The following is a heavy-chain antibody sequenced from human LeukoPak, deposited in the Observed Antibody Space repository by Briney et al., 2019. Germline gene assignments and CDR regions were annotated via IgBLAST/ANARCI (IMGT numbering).Heavy chain of an antibody. CDR2: INWNGGST. CDR3: ARMRGSYGEEYYFDY. J-gene: IGHJ4*02. Sequence: GGSLRLSCAASGFTFDDYGMSWVRQAPGKGLEWVSGINWNGGSTGYADSVKGRFTISRDNAKNSLYLQMNSLRAEDTALYYCARMRGSYGEEYYFDYWGQGTLVTVSS. CDR1: GFTFDDYG. D-gene: IGHD1-26*01. V-gene: IGHV3-20*04.